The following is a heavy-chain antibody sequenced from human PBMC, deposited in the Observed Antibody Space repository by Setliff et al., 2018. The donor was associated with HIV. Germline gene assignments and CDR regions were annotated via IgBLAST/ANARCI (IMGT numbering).Heavy chain of an antibody. J-gene: IGHJ4*02. CDR2: VTPDGGDK. CDR1: GFMFGVDW. D-gene: IGHD5-12*01. CDR3: VGGFYAGY. V-gene: IGHV3-7*01. Sequence: PGGSLRLSCAASGFMFGVDWMSWVRQTPGKGLEWVASVTPDGGDKYYANSMRGRFTISRDNGKNAVYLHINSLRAEDMAVYYCVGGFYAGYWGQGTLVTVSS.